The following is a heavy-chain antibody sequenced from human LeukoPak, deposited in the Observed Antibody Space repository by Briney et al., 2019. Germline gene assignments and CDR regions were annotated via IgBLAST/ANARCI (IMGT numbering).Heavy chain of an antibody. CDR1: GFTFSSYA. J-gene: IGHJ4*02. D-gene: IGHD3-10*01. V-gene: IGHV3-30-3*01. Sequence: GSLRLSCAASGFTFSSYAMHWVRQAPGKGLEWVAVISYDGSNKYYADSVKGRFTISRDNSTNTLYLQMNSPRAEAMAVYYCATSLRLGDYFDYWGQGTLVTVPS. CDR3: ATSLRLGDYFDY. CDR2: ISYDGSNK.